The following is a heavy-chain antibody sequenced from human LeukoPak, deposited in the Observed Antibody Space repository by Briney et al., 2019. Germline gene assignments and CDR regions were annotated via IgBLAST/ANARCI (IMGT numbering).Heavy chain of an antibody. CDR2: IYTSGST. D-gene: IGHD6-13*01. CDR1: GGSISSYY. Sequence: SETLSLTCTVPGGSISSYYWSWIRQPAGKGLEWIVRIYTSGSTNYNPSLKSRLTMSVDTSKNQFSLKLSSVTAADTAVYYCARGLRSGAAAGIFDPWGQGTLVTVSS. CDR3: ARGLRSGAAAGIFDP. V-gene: IGHV4-4*07. J-gene: IGHJ5*02.